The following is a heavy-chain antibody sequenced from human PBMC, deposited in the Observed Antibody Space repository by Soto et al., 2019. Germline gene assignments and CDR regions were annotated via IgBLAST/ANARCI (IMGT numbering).Heavy chain of an antibody. Sequence: QVQLVKSGAEVKKPGSSVKVSCKASGGTFSSYAISWVRQAPGQGLEWMGGIIPIFGTANYAQKFQGRVTITADKSTSTAYMELSSLRSEDTAVYYCARGLFDRYSGRPARFDYWGQGTLVTVSS. CDR2: IIPIFGTA. J-gene: IGHJ4*02. CDR1: GGTFSSYA. CDR3: ARGLFDRYSGRPARFDY. V-gene: IGHV1-69*06. D-gene: IGHD1-26*01.